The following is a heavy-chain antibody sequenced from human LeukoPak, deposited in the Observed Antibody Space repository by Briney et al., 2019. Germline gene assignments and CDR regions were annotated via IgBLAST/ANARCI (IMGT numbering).Heavy chain of an antibody. Sequence: ASVKVSCKTSGYTFTDYYLHWLRQPAGQGLAWTGRIDPNSGGTNYAQKFQVRVTVTRDTSISTVYMELSGLRSDDTAVYYCARVPGPYTTSRFDYWGQGTLVTVSS. V-gene: IGHV1-2*02. J-gene: IGHJ4*02. CDR1: GYTFTDYY. CDR3: ARVPGPYTTSRFDY. CDR2: IDPNSGGT. D-gene: IGHD6-13*01.